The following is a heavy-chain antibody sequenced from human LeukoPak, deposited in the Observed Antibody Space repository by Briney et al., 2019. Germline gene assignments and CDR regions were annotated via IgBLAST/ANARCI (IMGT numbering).Heavy chain of an antibody. Sequence: EASVKVSCKASGGTFSSYAISWVRQAPGQGLEWMGRIILIFGTANYAQKFQGRVTITTDETTSTAYMELRSLRSEDTAVYYCARDRYSSSWTSPFDPWGQGTLVTVSS. D-gene: IGHD6-13*01. CDR2: IILIFGTA. CDR3: ARDRYSSSWTSPFDP. J-gene: IGHJ5*02. CDR1: GGTFSSYA. V-gene: IGHV1-69*05.